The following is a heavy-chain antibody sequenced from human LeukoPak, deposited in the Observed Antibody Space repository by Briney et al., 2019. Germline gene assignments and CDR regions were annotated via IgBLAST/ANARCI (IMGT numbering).Heavy chain of an antibody. D-gene: IGHD3-22*01. J-gene: IGHJ4*02. CDR3: ATPHYYVSSGFDY. CDR2: IIPILGIA. V-gene: IGHV1-69*02. CDR1: GYTFTGYY. Sequence: SVKVSCKASGYTFTGYYMHWVRQAPGQGLEWMGRIIPILGIANYAQKFQGRVTITADKSTSTAYMELSSLRSEDTAVYYCATPHYYVSSGFDYWGQGTLVTVSS.